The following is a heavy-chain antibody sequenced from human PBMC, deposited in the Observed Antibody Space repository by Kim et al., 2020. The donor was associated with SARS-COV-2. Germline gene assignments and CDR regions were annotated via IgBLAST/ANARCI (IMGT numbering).Heavy chain of an antibody. D-gene: IGHD1-26*01. V-gene: IGHV3-7*03. CDR3: ARAATFAGS. Sequence: GREQYLVDSVKGRFTISRDNAKNSLYLQMNRLRAEDTAVYYCARAATFAGSWGQGTLVTVSS. J-gene: IGHJ5*02. CDR2: GREQ.